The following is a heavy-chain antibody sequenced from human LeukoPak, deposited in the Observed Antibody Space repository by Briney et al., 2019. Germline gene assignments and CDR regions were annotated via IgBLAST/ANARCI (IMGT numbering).Heavy chain of an antibody. D-gene: IGHD2-15*01. CDR2: IYSSGNT. CDR3: VRGGSKAAATFDY. V-gene: IGHV4-4*07. J-gene: IGHJ4*02. CDR1: GGSISSYY. Sequence: PSETLSLTCTVSGGSISSYYWSWIRQPAGKGLEWIGQIYSSGNTYYNPSLKSRLTMSGDTSKNQFSLKLSSVTAADTAVYYCVRGGSKAAATFDYWGQGTLVTVSS.